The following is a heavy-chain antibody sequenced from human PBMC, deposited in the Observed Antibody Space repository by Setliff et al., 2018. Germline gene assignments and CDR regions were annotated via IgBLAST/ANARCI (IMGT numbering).Heavy chain of an antibody. CDR2: IYSSGTT. Sequence: SETLSLPCTVSGGSISSGAYYWSWIRQHPEKGLELIAYIYSSGTTYYNPSLKSRVIIFLDTSKSQISLKLSSVTAADTAVYYCARGLTGGGYYSVRYHHMDVWGKGTTVTVSS. J-gene: IGHJ6*03. V-gene: IGHV4-31*03. CDR1: GGSISSGAYY. CDR3: ARGLTGGGYYSVRYHHMDV. D-gene: IGHD3-10*01.